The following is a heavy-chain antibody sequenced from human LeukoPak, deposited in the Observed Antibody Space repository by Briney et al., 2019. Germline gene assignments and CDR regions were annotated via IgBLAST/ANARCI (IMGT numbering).Heavy chain of an antibody. CDR3: AREGGYSYGNFDY. J-gene: IGHJ4*02. V-gene: IGHV3-30-3*01. D-gene: IGHD5-18*01. CDR1: RFTFSSNA. Sequence: AGGYLRLSCAASRFTFSSNAMHWVRQAPGKGLEWVAVISYDGNNEFYADSVKGRFTISRDNSKNTLYLQMNILRAEDTAVYYCAREGGYSYGNFDYWGQGTLVAVSS. CDR2: ISYDGNNE.